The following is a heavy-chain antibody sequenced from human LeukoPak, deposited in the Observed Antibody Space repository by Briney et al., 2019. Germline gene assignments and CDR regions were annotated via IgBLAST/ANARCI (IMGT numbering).Heavy chain of an antibody. V-gene: IGHV3-23*01. J-gene: IGHJ3*02. CDR1: GFTFSSYG. CDR3: AKQVYSSSPPWDAFDI. D-gene: IGHD6-13*01. Sequence: GGSLRLSCAASGFTFSSYGMSWVRQAPGKGLEWVSVISGSGGSTYYADSVKGRFTISRDNSKNTLYLQMNSLRAEDTAVYYCAKQVYSSSPPWDAFDIWGQGTMVTVSS. CDR2: ISGSGGST.